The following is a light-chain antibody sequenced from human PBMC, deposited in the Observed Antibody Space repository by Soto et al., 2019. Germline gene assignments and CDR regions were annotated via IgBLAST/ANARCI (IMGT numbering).Light chain of an antibody. CDR2: GAS. CDR1: KDIAGY. V-gene: IGKV1D-12*01. J-gene: IGKJ5*01. CDR3: QQAYSFPIT. Sequence: DFQVTQSPSSVSASVGDRVTTTCGASKDIAGYLAWYQHKPGRTPELLMHGASRLQSGVPARFSGSGSGTDFTLSINSLQPEDFATYYCQQAYSFPITFGQGTRLEL.